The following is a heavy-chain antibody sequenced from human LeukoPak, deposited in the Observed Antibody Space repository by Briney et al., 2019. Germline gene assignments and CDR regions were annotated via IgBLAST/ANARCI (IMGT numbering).Heavy chain of an antibody. CDR1: GSTFINYG. J-gene: IGHJ4*02. Sequence: ASVNVSCKASGSTFINYGFTWVRQAPGQGLEWVGRVNAYNGDTGNAQRFQGRVTLTTDTSTTTAYMELRSLRSDDTAVYYCARGGYSSSWERTGPDYWGQGTLVTVSS. CDR3: ARGGYSSSWERTGPDY. CDR2: VNAYNGDT. V-gene: IGHV1-18*01. D-gene: IGHD6-13*01.